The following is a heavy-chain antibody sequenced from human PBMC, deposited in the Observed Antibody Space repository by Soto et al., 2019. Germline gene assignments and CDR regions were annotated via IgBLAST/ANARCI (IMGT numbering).Heavy chain of an antibody. V-gene: IGHV3-15*01. J-gene: IGHJ4*02. CDR1: GFTFNNAW. Sequence: EVQLVESGVGLVKPGGSLRLSCAASGFTFNNAWMSWVRRAPGKGPEWVGRIKSEASGGTADYAAPMRGRFTISRDDSKSTLFLQMNSLQTEDTAVYYCTTDLRWELDPFDYWGQGTLVTVSS. CDR3: TTDLRWELDPFDY. D-gene: IGHD1-26*01. CDR2: IKSEASGGTA.